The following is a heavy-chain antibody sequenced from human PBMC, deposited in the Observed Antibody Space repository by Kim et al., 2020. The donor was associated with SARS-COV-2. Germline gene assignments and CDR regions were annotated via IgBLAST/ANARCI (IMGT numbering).Heavy chain of an antibody. V-gene: IGHV3-23*01. D-gene: IGHD3-16*02. CDR2: ISGSGGST. J-gene: IGHJ4*02. CDR3: AKEPYPSITFGGVIVPNPLDY. CDR1: GFTFSSYA. Sequence: GGSLRLSCAASGFTFSSYAMSWVRQAPGKGLEWVSAISGSGGSTYYADSVKGRFTISRDNSKNTLYLQMNSLRAEDTAVYYCAKEPYPSITFGGVIVPNPLDYWGQGTLVTVSS.